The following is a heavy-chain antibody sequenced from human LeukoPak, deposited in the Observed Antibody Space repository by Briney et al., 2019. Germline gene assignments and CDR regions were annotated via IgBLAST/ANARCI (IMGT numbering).Heavy chain of an antibody. CDR1: GYSFTTSW. D-gene: IGHD6-19*01. CDR3: ARQGSGYINY. V-gene: IGHV5-51*01. CDR2: IYPADSDT. J-gene: IGHJ4*02. Sequence: GESLKISCQGSGYSFTTSWIGWVRQMPGKGLEWMGIIYPADSDTRYSPSFQGQVTISADKSITTAYLQWSSLKASDTAMYYCARQGSGYINYWGQGTLVTVSS.